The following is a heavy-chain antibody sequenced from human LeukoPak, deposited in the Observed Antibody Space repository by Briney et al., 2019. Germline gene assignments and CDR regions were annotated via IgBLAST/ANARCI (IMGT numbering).Heavy chain of an antibody. J-gene: IGHJ4*02. Sequence: SGTLSLTCAVSGGPISSSNWRSWVRHPPGNGLDRIGEIYHSGSTNCNPPLKSRVTISVDKSKNQFSLKLSSVTAADTAVYYCATTYCSGGSCCRGAYWGQGTLVTVSS. CDR2: IYHSGST. CDR1: GGPISSSNW. V-gene: IGHV4-4*02. CDR3: ATTYCSGGSCCRGAY. D-gene: IGHD2-15*01.